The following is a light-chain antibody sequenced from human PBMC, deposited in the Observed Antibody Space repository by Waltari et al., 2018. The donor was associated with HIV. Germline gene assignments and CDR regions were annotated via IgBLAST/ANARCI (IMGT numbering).Light chain of an antibody. J-gene: IGKJ2*01. CDR3: QQYNDWHPYT. CDR1: QSVCTN. V-gene: IGKV3-15*01. Sequence: EIVMTPSPATLSVSPGERATLSCRASQSVCTNLAWYQQRPGQAPRLLIYAAATRGTGVPGRFSGSGSGTEFTLTISSLQSEDFAVYFCQQYNDWHPYTFGQGTKLEI. CDR2: AAA.